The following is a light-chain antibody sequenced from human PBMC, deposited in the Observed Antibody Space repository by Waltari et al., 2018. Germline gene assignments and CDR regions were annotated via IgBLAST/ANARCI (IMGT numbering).Light chain of an antibody. Sequence: QSALTQAASVSGSPGQPITISCTGTSSDVGGYNYVSWYQQHPGKAPKLIIYDVSNRPSGVSNPFSGSKSGNTASLTIYGLQAEYEADYYCNSYASSNTRLFGGGTKRTVL. CDR2: DVS. CDR1: SSDVGGYNY. J-gene: IGLJ3*02. CDR3: NSYASSNTRL. V-gene: IGLV2-14*03.